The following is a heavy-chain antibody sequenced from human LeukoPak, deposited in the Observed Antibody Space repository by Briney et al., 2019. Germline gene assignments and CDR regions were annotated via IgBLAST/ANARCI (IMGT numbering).Heavy chain of an antibody. CDR3: ARDYSGWGTDAFDI. Sequence: SETLSLTCTVSGGSISGYYWSWIRQPPGKGLEWSGYIYYSGSTNYNPSLKSRVTISIDTSKNQFSLKLSSVTAADTAVYYCARDYSGWGTDAFDIWGQGTMVTVSS. D-gene: IGHD3-10*01. CDR1: GGSISGYY. J-gene: IGHJ3*02. CDR2: IYYSGST. V-gene: IGHV4-59*01.